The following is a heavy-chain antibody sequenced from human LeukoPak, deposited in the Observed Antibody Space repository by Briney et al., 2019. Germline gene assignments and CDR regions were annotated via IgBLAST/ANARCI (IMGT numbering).Heavy chain of an antibody. J-gene: IGHJ5*02. CDR1: GYTFTSYG. CDR2: IIPIFGTA. D-gene: IGHD2-2*01. CDR3: ARTGRNQLLSARYHWFDP. V-gene: IGHV1-69*05. Sequence: SVKVSCKASGYTFTSYGISWVRQAPGQGLEWMGGIIPIFGTANYAQKFQGRVTITTDESTSTAYMELSSLRSEDTAVYYCARTGRNQLLSARYHWFDPWGKGTLVTVSS.